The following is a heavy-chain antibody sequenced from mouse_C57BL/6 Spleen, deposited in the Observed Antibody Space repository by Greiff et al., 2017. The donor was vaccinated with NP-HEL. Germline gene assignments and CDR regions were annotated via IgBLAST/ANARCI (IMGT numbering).Heavy chain of an antibody. Sequence: VQLQQSGAELVKPGASVKLSCKASGYTFTSYWMHWVKQRPGQGLEWIGMIHPNSGSTNYNEKFKSKATLTVDKSSSTAYMQLSSLTSEDSAVYYCASNRGNYGWFAYWGQGTLVTVSA. CDR3: ASNRGNYGWFAY. V-gene: IGHV1-64*01. CDR1: GYTFTSYW. CDR2: IHPNSGST. D-gene: IGHD2-1*01. J-gene: IGHJ3*01.